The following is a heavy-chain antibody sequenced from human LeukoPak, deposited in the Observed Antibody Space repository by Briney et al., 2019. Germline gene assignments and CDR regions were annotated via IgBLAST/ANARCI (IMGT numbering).Heavy chain of an antibody. V-gene: IGHV3-21*01. CDR1: GFTFSSYG. J-gene: IGHJ4*02. CDR2: ISSSSSYI. D-gene: IGHD2-2*01. Sequence: PGRSLRLSCAASGFTFSSYGMNWVRQAPGKGLEWVSSISSSSSYIYYADSVKGRFTISRDNAKNSLYLQMNSLRAEDTAVYYRARDQYCSSTSCYLSAGVTDYWGQGTLVTVSS. CDR3: ARDQYCSSTSCYLSAGVTDY.